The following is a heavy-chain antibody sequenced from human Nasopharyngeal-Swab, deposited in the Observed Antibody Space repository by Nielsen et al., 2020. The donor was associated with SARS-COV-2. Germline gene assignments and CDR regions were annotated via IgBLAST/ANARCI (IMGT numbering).Heavy chain of an antibody. CDR2: IHHSGST. V-gene: IGHV4-55*08. D-gene: IGHD3-22*01. CDR3: ARDSTYYYDSSGSDGAFDI. J-gene: IGHJ3*02. Sequence: WIRQPPGKGLEWIGEIHHSGSTYYNPSLKSRITMSVDTSKNQFYLKLSSVTAADTAVYYCARDSTYYYDSSGSDGAFDIWGQGTMVTVSS.